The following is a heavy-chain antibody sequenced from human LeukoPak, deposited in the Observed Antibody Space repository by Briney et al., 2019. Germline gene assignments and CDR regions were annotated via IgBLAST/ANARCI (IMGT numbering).Heavy chain of an antibody. CDR1: GYSFTSYW. CDR2: IYPGDSDS. J-gene: IGHJ4*02. CDR3: ARRRAVAGTYYFDY. V-gene: IGHV5-51*01. D-gene: IGHD6-19*01. Sequence: GKSLKISCKGSGYSFTSYWIGWVRQMPGKGLEWMGIIYPGDSDSRYSPSFQGQVTISADKSISTAYLQWSSLKASDTAMYYCARRRAVAGTYYFDYWGQGTLVTVSS.